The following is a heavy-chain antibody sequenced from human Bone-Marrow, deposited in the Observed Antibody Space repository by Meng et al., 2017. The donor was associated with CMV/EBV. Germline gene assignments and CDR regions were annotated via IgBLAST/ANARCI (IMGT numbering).Heavy chain of an antibody. CDR3: ARDKRVVPAAIAHYYGMDV. J-gene: IGHJ6*02. V-gene: IGHV3-21*01. CDR1: GFTFSSYS. D-gene: IGHD2-2*01. Sequence: GGSLRLSYAASGFTFSSYSMNWVRQAPGKGLEWVSSISSSSSYIYYADSVKGRFTISRDNAKNSLYLQMNSLRAEDTAVYYCARDKRVVPAAIAHYYGMDVWGQGTTVTVSS. CDR2: ISSSSSYI.